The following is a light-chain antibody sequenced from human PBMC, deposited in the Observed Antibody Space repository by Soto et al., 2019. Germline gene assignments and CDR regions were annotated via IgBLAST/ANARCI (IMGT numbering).Light chain of an antibody. Sequence: IQMTQSPSTLSGSVGDRVTITCRASQGISSYLAWYQQKLGKAPKLLIYAASTLQSGVPSRFSGSGSGTDFTLTISCLQSEDFATYYCQQYYSYPPTFGQGTRLEIK. CDR3: QQYYSYPPT. CDR2: AAS. J-gene: IGKJ5*01. V-gene: IGKV1-8*01. CDR1: QGISSY.